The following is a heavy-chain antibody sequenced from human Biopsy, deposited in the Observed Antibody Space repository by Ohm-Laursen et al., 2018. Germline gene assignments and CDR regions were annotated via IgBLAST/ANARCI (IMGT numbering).Heavy chain of an antibody. J-gene: IGHJ5*02. CDR2: IFYSGII. Sequence: SDTLSLTCTVSGGSVSSNTNYWAWIRPPPGKGLGWIGSIFYSGIIYYNPSLKSRVSISVDTSKNQFSLNLNSVTAADTAVYYCARHPTGFWFDPWGQGTLVIVSS. CDR1: GGSVSSNTNY. V-gene: IGHV4-39*01. CDR3: ARHPTGFWFDP.